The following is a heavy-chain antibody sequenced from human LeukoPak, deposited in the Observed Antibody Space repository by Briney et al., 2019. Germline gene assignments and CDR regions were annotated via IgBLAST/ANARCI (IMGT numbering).Heavy chain of an antibody. V-gene: IGHV3-30*05. CDR3: ARDSLRRDPYSSSSDDYYYYYMDV. D-gene: IGHD6-6*01. J-gene: IGHJ6*03. CDR2: ISYDGSNK. Sequence: PGGSLRLSCAASGFTFSSYSMNWVRQAPGKGLGWVAVISYDGSNKYYADSVKGRFTISRDNSKNTLYLQMNSLRAEDTAVYYCARDSLRRDPYSSSSDDYYYYYMDVWGKGTTVTVSS. CDR1: GFTFSSYS.